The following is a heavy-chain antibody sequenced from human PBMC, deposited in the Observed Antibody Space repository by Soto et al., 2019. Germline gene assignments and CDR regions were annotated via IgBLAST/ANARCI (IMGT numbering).Heavy chain of an antibody. V-gene: IGHV3-23*01. D-gene: IGHD4-4*01. CDR1: GFTFTNYA. CDR2: SSGSGSGGST. Sequence: GGSLRLSCAASGFTFTNYAMTWVRQAPGKGLEWVSISSGSGSGGSTDYADSVKGRFTISRDNSKNTLYLQMNSLRVEDTAVYYCAKDRDDYRNYVFDYWGQGTLVTVSS. J-gene: IGHJ4*02. CDR3: AKDRDDYRNYVFDY.